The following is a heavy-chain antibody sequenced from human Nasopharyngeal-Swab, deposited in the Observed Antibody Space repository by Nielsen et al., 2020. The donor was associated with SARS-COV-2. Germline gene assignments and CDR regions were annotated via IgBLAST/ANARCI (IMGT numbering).Heavy chain of an antibody. D-gene: IGHD1-1*01. CDR3: ARGAVQLARLPYYYYYMDV. V-gene: IGHV1-2*04. Sequence: ASVPVSCKASGYTFTGYYMHWVRQAPGQGLEWMGWINPNSGGTNYAQKFQGWVTMTRDTSISTAYMELSRLRSDDTAVYYCARGAVQLARLPYYYYYMDVWGKGTTVTVSS. J-gene: IGHJ6*03. CDR2: INPNSGGT. CDR1: GYTFTGYY.